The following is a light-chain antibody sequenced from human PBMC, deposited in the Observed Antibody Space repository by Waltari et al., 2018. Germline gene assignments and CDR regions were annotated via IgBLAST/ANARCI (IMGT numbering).Light chain of an antibody. Sequence: QSALTQPPSVSASPGPSITIPCTGTSSHVGSYNYVSWYQQHPGKAPKLMIYDVSSRPSGVSNRFSGSKSGNTASLTISGLQAEDEADYYCSSYITTNTLELFGGGTSLTVL. CDR1: SSHVGSYNY. CDR3: SSYITTNTLEL. V-gene: IGLV2-14*03. J-gene: IGLJ2*01. CDR2: DVS.